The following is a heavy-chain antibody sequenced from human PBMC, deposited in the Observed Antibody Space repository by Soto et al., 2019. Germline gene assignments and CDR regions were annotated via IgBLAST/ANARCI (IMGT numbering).Heavy chain of an antibody. J-gene: IGHJ5*02. Sequence: SETLSLTCAVYGGSFSGYYWSWIRQPPGKGLEWIGEINHSGSTNYNPSLKSRVTISVDTSKNQFSLKLSSVTAADTAVYYCARERRFLEWFQYLRWFDPWGHGTLVTVS. CDR1: GGSFSGYY. D-gene: IGHD3-3*01. CDR2: INHSGST. CDR3: ARERRFLEWFQYLRWFDP. V-gene: IGHV4-34*01.